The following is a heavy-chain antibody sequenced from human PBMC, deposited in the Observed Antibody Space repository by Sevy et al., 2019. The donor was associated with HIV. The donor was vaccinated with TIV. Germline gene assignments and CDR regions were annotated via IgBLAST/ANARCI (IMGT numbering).Heavy chain of an antibody. Sequence: GGSLRLSCAASGFTFSSYSMNWVRQAPGKGPEWVSSISSSSAYTYYADSVKGRFTISRDNAKNSLYLQMNSLRAEDTAVYYCSTGGNCGGDCYSLSSYYFDYWGQGTLVTVSS. V-gene: IGHV3-21*01. CDR3: STGGNCGGDCYSLSSYYFDY. CDR1: GFTFSSYS. CDR2: ISSSSAYT. D-gene: IGHD2-21*01. J-gene: IGHJ4*02.